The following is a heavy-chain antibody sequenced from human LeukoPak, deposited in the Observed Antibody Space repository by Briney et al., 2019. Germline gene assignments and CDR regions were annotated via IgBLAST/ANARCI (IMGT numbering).Heavy chain of an antibody. CDR3: ARLRDYGSSDY. D-gene: IGHD4-17*01. CDR1: GGSNSHYY. Sequence: PSETLSLTCTVSGGSNSHYYWSWVRQPPGKGLEWIGYIYYSGSTNYNPSLKSRVTISVDTSKNQFSLKLSSATAADTAVYYCARLRDYGSSDYWGQGTLVTVSS. CDR2: IYYSGST. J-gene: IGHJ4*02. V-gene: IGHV4-59*01.